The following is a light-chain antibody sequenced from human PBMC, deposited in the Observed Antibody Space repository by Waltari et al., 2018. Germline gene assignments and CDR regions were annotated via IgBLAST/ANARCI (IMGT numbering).Light chain of an antibody. V-gene: IGKV1-9*01. CDR3: QQANSYPRT. J-gene: IGKJ2*01. Sequence: DIRVTQSPSFLSASVGHRVTISCRASQATGSSFAWYQQKPGKAPRLLIYAASTLESGVPPRFSGSGSGTEFTLTISSLQPEDFATYYCQQANSYPRTFGQGTKLEI. CDR2: AAS. CDR1: QATGSS.